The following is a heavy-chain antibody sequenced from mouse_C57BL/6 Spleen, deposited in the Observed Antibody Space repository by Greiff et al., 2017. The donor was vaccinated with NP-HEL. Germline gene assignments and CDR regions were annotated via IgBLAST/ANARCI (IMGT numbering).Heavy chain of an antibody. V-gene: IGHV5-17*01. CDR1: GFTFSDYG. J-gene: IGHJ4*01. D-gene: IGHD2-4*01. CDR2: ISSGSSTI. Sequence: EVHLVESGGGLVKPGGSLKLSCAASGFTFSDYGMHWVRQAPEKGLEWVAYISSGSSTIYYADTVKGRFTISRDNAKNTLFLQMTSLRSEDTAMYYCARIYYDYDEMAMDYWGQGTSVTVSS. CDR3: ARIYYDYDEMAMDY.